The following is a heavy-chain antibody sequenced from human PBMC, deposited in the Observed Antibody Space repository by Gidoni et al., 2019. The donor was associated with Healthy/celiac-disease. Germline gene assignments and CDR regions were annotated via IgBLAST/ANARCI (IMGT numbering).Heavy chain of an antibody. CDR3: ARGPINKSWIQLPFGYFDY. Sequence: QVQLVQSGAEVKKPGSSVKVSCKASGGTFSSYAISWVRQAPGQGLEWMGGIIPIFGTANYAQKFQGRVTITADKSTSTAYMELSSLRSEDTAVYYCARGPINKSWIQLPFGYFDYWGQGTLVTVSS. CDR2: IIPIFGTA. J-gene: IGHJ4*02. D-gene: IGHD5-18*01. V-gene: IGHV1-69*06. CDR1: GGTFSSYA.